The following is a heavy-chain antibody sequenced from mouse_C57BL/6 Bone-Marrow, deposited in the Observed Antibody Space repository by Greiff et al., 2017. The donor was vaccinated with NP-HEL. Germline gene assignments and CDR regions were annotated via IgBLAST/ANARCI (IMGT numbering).Heavy chain of an antibody. J-gene: IGHJ3*01. CDR3: ARDYYGSRGFAY. CDR2: INPSDGGT. V-gene: IGHV1-74*01. Sequence: QVQLQQPGAELVKPGASVKVSCKASGYTFTSYWMHWVKQRPGQGLEWIGRINPSDGGTNYNQKFKGKATLTVDKSSSTAYMQLSSLTSEDSAVYYCARDYYGSRGFAYWGQGTLVTVSA. CDR1: GYTFTSYW. D-gene: IGHD1-1*01.